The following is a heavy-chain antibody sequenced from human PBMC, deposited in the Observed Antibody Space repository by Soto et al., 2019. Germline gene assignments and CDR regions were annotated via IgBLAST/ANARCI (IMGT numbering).Heavy chain of an antibody. Sequence: EVQLVESGGGLVQPGASLRLSCAASGFTFSNYWMNWVRQAPGKGLVWVSRIKTDGTITTYADSVKGRFTISRDNAKNTLYLQMNSLRVEDTAVYYCASRSGSNFPSDYWGQGTLVTVSS. CDR3: ASRSGSNFPSDY. CDR1: GFTFSNYW. J-gene: IGHJ4*02. CDR2: IKTDGTIT. D-gene: IGHD4-4*01. V-gene: IGHV3-74*01.